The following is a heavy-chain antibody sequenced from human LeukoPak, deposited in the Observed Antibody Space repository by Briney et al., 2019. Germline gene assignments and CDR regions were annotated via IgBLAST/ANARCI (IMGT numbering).Heavy chain of an antibody. CDR1: GYSISSENW. D-gene: IGHD3-10*01. J-gene: IGHJ3*02. CDR3: ARTRFDAFDI. CDR2: MYYSGST. V-gene: IGHV4-28*06. Sequence: SDTLSLTCAVSGYSISSENWWGWIRQPPGKGLEWIGYMYYSGSTNYNPSLKSRVTMSVDTSKNQFSLKLSSVTALDTAVYYCARTRFDAFDIWGQGTMVTVSS.